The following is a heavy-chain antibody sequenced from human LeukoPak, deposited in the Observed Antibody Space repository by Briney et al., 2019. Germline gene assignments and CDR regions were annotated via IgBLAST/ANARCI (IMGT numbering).Heavy chain of an antibody. V-gene: IGHV1-69*04. CDR1: GGTFSSYA. J-gene: IGHJ5*02. D-gene: IGHD2-21*02. CDR3: ARGVDGGNSDWFDP. CDR2: IIPILGIA. Sequence: SVKVSCKASGGTFSSYAISWVRQPPGQGLDWMGRIIPILGIANYAQKFQGRVTITADKSTSTAYMELSSLRSEDTAVYYCARGVDGGNSDWFDPWGQGTLVTVSS.